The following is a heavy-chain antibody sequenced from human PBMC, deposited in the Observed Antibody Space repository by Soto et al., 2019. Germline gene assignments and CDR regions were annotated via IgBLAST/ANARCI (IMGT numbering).Heavy chain of an antibody. CDR1: GGTTSSYC. V-gene: IGHV4-59*01. Sequence: SETLSVTCTVSGGTTSSYCWSGIRQPPGKGLEWIGYIYYSGSTNYNPSLKSRVTISVDTSKNQFSLKLSSVTAADTAVYYCAGTAHSSGWYSGGFDYWGQGTLVTVS. J-gene: IGHJ4*02. CDR3: AGTAHSSGWYSGGFDY. D-gene: IGHD6-19*01. CDR2: IYYSGST.